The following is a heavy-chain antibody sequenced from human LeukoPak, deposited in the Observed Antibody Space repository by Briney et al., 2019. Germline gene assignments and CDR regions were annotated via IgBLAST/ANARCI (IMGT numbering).Heavy chain of an antibody. CDR3: ARGDYYGSGSYYNFNWFDP. J-gene: IGHJ5*02. CDR1: GGSASSGSYY. D-gene: IGHD3-10*01. Sequence: SETLSLTCTVSGGSASSGSYYWSWIRQPAGKGLEWIGRIYTSGSTNYNPSLKSRVTISVDTSKNQFSLKLSSVTAADTAVYYCARGDYYGSGSYYNFNWFDPWGQGTLVTVSS. V-gene: IGHV4-61*02. CDR2: IYTSGST.